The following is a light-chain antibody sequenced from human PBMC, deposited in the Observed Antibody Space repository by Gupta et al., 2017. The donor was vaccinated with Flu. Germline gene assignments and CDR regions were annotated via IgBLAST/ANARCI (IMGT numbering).Light chain of an antibody. Sequence: DIQLTQSPSFLSASVGDRVTITCRASQGISRYLSWYQQKPGKAPKLLIYAASTLQSGVPSRFSGSGSGTEFTLTISSLQPEDFATYYCQQLNSYPPGTFGQGTKVEIK. CDR2: AAS. J-gene: IGKJ1*01. CDR3: QQLNSYPPGT. CDR1: QGISRY. V-gene: IGKV1-9*01.